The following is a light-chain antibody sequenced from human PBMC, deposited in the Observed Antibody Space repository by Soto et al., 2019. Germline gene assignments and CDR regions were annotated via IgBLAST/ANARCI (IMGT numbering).Light chain of an antibody. CDR1: QSISSY. J-gene: IGKJ1*01. CDR3: QQSYSTPQA. V-gene: IGKV1-39*01. CDR2: AAS. Sequence: DIQMTQSPSSLSASVGDRVTITCRASQSISSYLNWYQQKPGKAPKLLIYAASSLQSGVPSRFSGSGSGTYFTLTISSLQPEDFATYYCQQSYSTPQAFGQGTMVEIK.